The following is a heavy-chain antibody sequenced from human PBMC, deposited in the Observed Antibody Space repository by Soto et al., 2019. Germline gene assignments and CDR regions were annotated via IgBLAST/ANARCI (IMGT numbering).Heavy chain of an antibody. V-gene: IGHV4-31*03. D-gene: IGHD5-18*01. CDR3: ARDLSMVKGDNWFDP. Sequence: SETLSLTCTVSGGSLSSGGYYWSWIRQHPGKGLEWIGYIYYSGSTYYNPSLKSRVTISVDTSKNQFSLKLSSVTAADTAVYYCARDLSMVKGDNWFDPWGQGTLVTVSS. CDR1: GGSLSSGGYY. CDR2: IYYSGST. J-gene: IGHJ5*02.